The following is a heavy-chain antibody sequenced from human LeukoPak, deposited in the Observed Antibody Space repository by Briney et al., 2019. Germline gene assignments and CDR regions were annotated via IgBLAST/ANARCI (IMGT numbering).Heavy chain of an antibody. Sequence: PSETLSLTCTVSGGSISSYYWSWIRQPPGKGLEWIGYIYYSGSTNYNPSLKSRVTISVDTSKNQFSLKLSSVTAADTAVYYCARDIGRGITMVRGVIGYYYYGMDVWGQGTTVTVSS. J-gene: IGHJ6*02. CDR3: ARDIGRGITMVRGVIGYYYYGMDV. CDR2: IYYSGST. CDR1: GGSISSYY. V-gene: IGHV4-59*01. D-gene: IGHD3-10*01.